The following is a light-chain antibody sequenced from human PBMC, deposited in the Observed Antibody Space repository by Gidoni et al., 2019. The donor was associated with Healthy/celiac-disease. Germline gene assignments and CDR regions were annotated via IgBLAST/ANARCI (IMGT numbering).Light chain of an antibody. CDR3: MQALQTPPA. CDR2: LGS. CDR1: QSLLHCNGYNY. V-gene: IGKV2-28*01. Sequence: DIVMPQSPLSLPVTPGEPASTSCRSSQSLLHCNGYNYLDWYLQKPGQSPQLLIYLGSNRASGVPDRFSGSGSGTDFTLKISRVEAEDVGVYYCMQALQTPPAFXQXTKVEIK. J-gene: IGKJ1*01.